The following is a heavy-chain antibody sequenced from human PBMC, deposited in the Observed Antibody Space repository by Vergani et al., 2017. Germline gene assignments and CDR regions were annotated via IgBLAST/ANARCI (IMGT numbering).Heavy chain of an antibody. CDR3: ARSRIYYGAGSPEY. D-gene: IGHD3-10*01. CDR2: VSFRGDT. J-gene: IGHJ4*02. CDR1: GTSVNSYY. Sequence: QVKLQESGPGLVKPSETLSLTCTVSGTSVNSYYWSWIRQPPGKGLEWMGYVSFRGDTLYDPSVKGRMTRSLNTSSNQFSLYLTSVTAADTAVYYCARSRIYYGAGSPEYWGQGTLVTVSS. V-gene: IGHV4-59*02.